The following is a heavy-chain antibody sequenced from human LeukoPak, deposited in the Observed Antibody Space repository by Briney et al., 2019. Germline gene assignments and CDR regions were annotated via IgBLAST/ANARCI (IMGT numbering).Heavy chain of an antibody. CDR3: AKSRSGSANWALQIFDN. V-gene: IGHV3-23*01. D-gene: IGHD1-1*01. Sequence: QTGGSLRLSCAISGFTSTTAWMTWVRQAPGKGLEWVSAISGSGGSTYYADSVKGRFIISRDNSNNTLFVQMNSLRAEDTAVYYCAKSRSGSANWALQIFDNWGQGALVTVSS. CDR1: GFTSTTAW. J-gene: IGHJ4*02. CDR2: ISGSGGST.